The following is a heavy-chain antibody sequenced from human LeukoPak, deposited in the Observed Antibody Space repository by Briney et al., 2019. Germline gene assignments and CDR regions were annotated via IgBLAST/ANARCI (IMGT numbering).Heavy chain of an antibody. V-gene: IGHV1-46*01. D-gene: IGHD3-9*01. J-gene: IGHJ4*02. Sequence: ASVKVSCKASGYTFTSYYMHWVRQAPGQGLEWMGIINPSGGSTSYAQKSQGRVSMTRDTSTSTVYMELSSLRSEDTAVYYCARGNANYDILTGYYVYWGQGTLVTVSS. CDR1: GYTFTSYY. CDR3: ARGNANYDILTGYYVY. CDR2: INPSGGST.